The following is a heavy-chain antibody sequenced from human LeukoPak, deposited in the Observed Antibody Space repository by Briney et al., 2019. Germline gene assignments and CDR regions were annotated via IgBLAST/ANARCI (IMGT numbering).Heavy chain of an antibody. CDR3: ASALYYYDSSGYLPEYYFDY. Sequence: PSQTLSLTCTVSGGSISSGSYYWSWIRQPAGKGLEWIGSIYYSGSTYYNPSLKSRVTISVDTSKNQFSLKLSSVTAADTAVYYCASALYYYDSSGYLPEYYFDYWGQGTLVTVSS. D-gene: IGHD3-22*01. CDR1: GGSISSGSYY. CDR2: IYYSGST. V-gene: IGHV4-39*07. J-gene: IGHJ4*02.